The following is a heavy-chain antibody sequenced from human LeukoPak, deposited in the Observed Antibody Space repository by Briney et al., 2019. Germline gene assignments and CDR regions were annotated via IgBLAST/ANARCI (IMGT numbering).Heavy chain of an antibody. D-gene: IGHD6-13*01. Sequence: PGGSLRLSCAASGFTFSSYAMHWVRQAPGKGLEWVAVISYDGSNNYYADSVKGRFTISRDNSENTLYLQMNSLRAEDTAVYYCAKESTRLAAAGAPPDYWGQGTLVTVSS. CDR2: ISYDGSNN. CDR3: AKESTRLAAAGAPPDY. V-gene: IGHV3-30-3*01. J-gene: IGHJ4*02. CDR1: GFTFSSYA.